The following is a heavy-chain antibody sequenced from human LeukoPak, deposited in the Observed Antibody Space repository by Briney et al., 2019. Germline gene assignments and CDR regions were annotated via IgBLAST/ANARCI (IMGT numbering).Heavy chain of an antibody. CDR2: IYNDDNT. D-gene: IGHD3-10*01. J-gene: IGHJ3*02. CDR1: GFTFSSYG. V-gene: IGHV3-NL1*01. CDR3: ARDYYYGRAFDI. Sequence: GGSLRLSCAASGFTFSSYGMHWVRQAPGKGLEWVSIIYNDDNTNYADSVKGRFTISRDKSKNTLYLQMNSLRAEDTAVYYCARDYYYGRAFDIWGQGTMVTVSS.